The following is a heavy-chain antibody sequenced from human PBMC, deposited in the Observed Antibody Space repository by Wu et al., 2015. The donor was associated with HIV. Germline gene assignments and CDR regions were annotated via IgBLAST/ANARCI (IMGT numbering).Heavy chain of an antibody. CDR1: GGTFSSYA. CDR2: IIPIFGTA. D-gene: IGHD3-22*01. CDR3: ARAGTDYYDSSGNTQTNWFDP. V-gene: IGHV1-69*13. Sequence: QVQLVQSGAEVKKPGSSVKVSCKASGGTFSSYAISWVRQAPGQGLEWMGRIIPIFGTANYAQKFQGRVTITADESTSTAYMELSSLRSEDTAVYYCARAGTDYYDSSGNTQTNWFDPWGQGTLVTVSS. J-gene: IGHJ5*02.